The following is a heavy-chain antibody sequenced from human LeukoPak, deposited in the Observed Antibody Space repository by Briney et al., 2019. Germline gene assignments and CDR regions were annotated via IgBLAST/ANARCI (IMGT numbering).Heavy chain of an antibody. CDR2: IYYSGST. V-gene: IGHV4-39*07. CDR1: GVSISSSSYY. D-gene: IGHD5-18*01. CDR3: ARGAAGYSYG. Sequence: SETLSLTCTVSGVSISSSSYYWGWIRQPPGKGLEWIGSIYYSGSTNYNPSLKSRVTISIDTSKNQFSLRLSSVTAADTAVYYCARGAAGYSYGWGQGTLVTVSS. J-gene: IGHJ4*02.